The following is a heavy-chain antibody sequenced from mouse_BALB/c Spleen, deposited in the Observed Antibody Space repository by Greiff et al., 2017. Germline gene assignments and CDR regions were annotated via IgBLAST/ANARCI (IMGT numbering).Heavy chain of an antibody. CDR2: IRLKSNNYAT. CDR1: GFTFSNYW. D-gene: IGHD2-1*01. J-gene: IGHJ3*01. V-gene: IGHV6-6*02. Sequence: EVKLVESGGGLVQPGGSMKLSCVASGFTFSNYWMNWVRQSPEKGLEWVAEIRLKSNNYATHYAESVKGRFTISRDDSKSSVYLQMNNLRAEDTGIYYCTREGNYGGFAYWGQGTPVTVSA. CDR3: TREGNYGGFAY.